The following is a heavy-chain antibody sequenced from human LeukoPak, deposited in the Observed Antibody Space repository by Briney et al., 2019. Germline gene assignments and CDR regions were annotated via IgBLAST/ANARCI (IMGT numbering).Heavy chain of an antibody. Sequence: PSETLSLTCTVSGGSISSYYWSWIRQPPGKGLEWIGYIYTSGSTNYNPSLKSRVTISVDTSKNQFSLKLSSVTAADTAVYYCARLYSGSSRRFYYYYMDVWGKGTTVTVSS. D-gene: IGHD1-26*01. CDR1: GGSISSYY. CDR3: ARLYSGSSRRFYYYYMDV. J-gene: IGHJ6*03. CDR2: IYTSGST. V-gene: IGHV4-4*09.